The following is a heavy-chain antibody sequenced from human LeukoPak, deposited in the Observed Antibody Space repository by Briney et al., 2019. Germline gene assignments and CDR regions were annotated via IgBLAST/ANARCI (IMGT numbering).Heavy chain of an antibody. D-gene: IGHD3-10*01. CDR2: INHSGST. V-gene: IGHV4-34*01. CDR1: GGSISSGGYS. CDR3: ARQNYGSAPLRY. J-gene: IGHJ4*02. Sequence: SETLSLTCAVSGGSISSGGYSWSWIRQPPGKGLEWIGEINHSGSTNYNPSLMSRVTISVDTSKNQFSLKLSSVTAADTAVYFCARQNYGSAPLRYWGQGTLVTVPS.